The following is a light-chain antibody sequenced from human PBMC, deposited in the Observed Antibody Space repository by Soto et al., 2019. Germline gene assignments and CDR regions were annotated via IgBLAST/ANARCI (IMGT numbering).Light chain of an antibody. CDR2: DTS. Sequence: DVQMTQSPSSLSASVGDRVTITCQASHDIGTYLNWYQHKPGKAHKLLNFDTSHLATGVPARFSGSGSDTYFTFTITNLQAEDFASYYCQQFDSVPLTFGGGTHVEI. CDR1: HDIGTY. J-gene: IGKJ4*01. V-gene: IGKV1-33*01. CDR3: QQFDSVPLT.